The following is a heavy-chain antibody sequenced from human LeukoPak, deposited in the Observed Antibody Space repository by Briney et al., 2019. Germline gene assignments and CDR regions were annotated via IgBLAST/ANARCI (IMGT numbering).Heavy chain of an antibody. D-gene: IGHD5-12*01. V-gene: IGHV3-7*01. CDR3: ARDLGHTGYDLYDY. J-gene: IGHJ4*02. CDR1: RINFRGYW. CDR2: MKQDGSEK. Sequence: GGSLRLSCAASRINFRGYWMAWVRQAPGKGLEWVANMKQDGSEKYYVDSVKGRFTISRDNAKNSLYLEMNSLRVEDTAVYYCARDLGHTGYDLYDYWGQGTLVTVSS.